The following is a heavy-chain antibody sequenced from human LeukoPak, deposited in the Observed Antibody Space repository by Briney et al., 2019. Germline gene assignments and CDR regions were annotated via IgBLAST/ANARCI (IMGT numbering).Heavy chain of an antibody. J-gene: IGHJ5*02. CDR1: GYTFTGYY. V-gene: IGHV1-2*02. Sequence: ASVKVSCKASGYTFTGYYMHWVRQAPGQGLEWMGWINPNSGGTNYAQKFQGRVTMTRDTPISTAYMELARLGPDGPAVHYCARVSDEGVYNWFDPWGQGTLVTVSS. CDR2: INPNSGGT. CDR3: ARVSDEGVYNWFDP.